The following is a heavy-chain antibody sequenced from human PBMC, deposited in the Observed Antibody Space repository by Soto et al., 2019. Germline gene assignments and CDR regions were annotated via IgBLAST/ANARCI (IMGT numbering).Heavy chain of an antibody. V-gene: IGHV3-30-3*01. CDR3: ARDDYSQDNWFDP. D-gene: IGHD4-4*01. CDR2: ISYDGSNK. Sequence: GGSLRLSCAASGFTFSSYAMHWVRQAPGKGLEWVAVISYDGSNKYYADSVKGRFTISRDNSKNTLYLQMNSLRAEDTAVYYCARDDYSQDNWFDPWGQGTLVTVS. J-gene: IGHJ5*02. CDR1: GFTFSSYA.